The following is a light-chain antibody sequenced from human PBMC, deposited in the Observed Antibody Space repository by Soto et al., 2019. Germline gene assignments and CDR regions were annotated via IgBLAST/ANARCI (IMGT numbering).Light chain of an antibody. CDR1: GSNIGRNF. CDR3: ATWDNSLSAYV. J-gene: IGLJ1*01. V-gene: IGLV1-51*01. Sequence: VLAQPPSVSAAPGQKVTISCSGSGSNIGRNFVSWYQHLPGTAPKLLIYDNSQRPSGIPDRFSGSKSGPSATLGITGLQTGDEADYYCATWDNSLSAYVFGVGTKV. CDR2: DNS.